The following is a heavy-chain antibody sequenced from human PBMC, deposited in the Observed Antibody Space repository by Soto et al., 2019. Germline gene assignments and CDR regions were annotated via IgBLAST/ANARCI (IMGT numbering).Heavy chain of an antibody. V-gene: IGHV3-74*01. CDR2: INSDGDTS. Sequence: PGGSLRPSCVASGFGFHTYWMHWVRQVPGKGLVWVARINSDGDTSTYADSVKGRFSISRDNTKNTLCLQMNGLRDDDTAVYYCARGSIGHSSSWRRIDYWGQGTLVTVSS. CDR3: ARGSIGHSSSWRRIDY. CDR1: GFGFHTYW. D-gene: IGHD6-13*01. J-gene: IGHJ4*02.